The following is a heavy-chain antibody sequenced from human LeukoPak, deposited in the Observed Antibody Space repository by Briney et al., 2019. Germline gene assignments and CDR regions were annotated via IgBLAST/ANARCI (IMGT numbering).Heavy chain of an antibody. V-gene: IGHV4-34*01. D-gene: IGHD6-13*01. Sequence: AETLSLTCAVYGGSFSGYYRSWIRQPPGKGLECIGEINHSGSTNYNPSLKSRVTISVDTSKNQFSLKLRSVTAADTAVYYCARKEGGQLVNTRRCFDPWGQGTLVTVSS. CDR2: INHSGST. CDR3: ARKEGGQLVNTRRCFDP. CDR1: GGSFSGYY. J-gene: IGHJ5*02.